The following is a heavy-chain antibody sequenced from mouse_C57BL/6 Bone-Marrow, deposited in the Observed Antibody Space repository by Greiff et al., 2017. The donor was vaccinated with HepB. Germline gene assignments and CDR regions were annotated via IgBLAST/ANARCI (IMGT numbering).Heavy chain of an antibody. CDR2: IDPENGDT. CDR3: TLTTVVAAPFGY. D-gene: IGHD1-1*01. V-gene: IGHV14-4*01. J-gene: IGHJ2*01. CDR1: GFNIKDYY. Sequence: VQLQQSGAELVRPGASVKLSCTASGFNIKDYYMHWVKQRPEQGLEWIGWIDPENGDTEYASKFQGKATITADTSSNTAYLQLSSLTSEDTAVYYCTLTTVVAAPFGYWGQGTTLTVSS.